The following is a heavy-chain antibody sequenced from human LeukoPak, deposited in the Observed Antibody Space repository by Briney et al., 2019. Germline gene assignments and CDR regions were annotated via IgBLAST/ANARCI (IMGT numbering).Heavy chain of an antibody. CDR2: IYYSGST. D-gene: IGHD1-1*01. Sequence: SETLSLTCTVSGGSIRISSYYWGGIRQPPGKGLEWIGSIYYSGSTYYNPSLKSRVTISVATSKNQFSLKLSSVTADDTAVYYCARHDRRRAQYNWNDDYWGQGTLVTVSS. V-gene: IGHV4-39*01. CDR3: ARHDRRRAQYNWNDDY. J-gene: IGHJ4*02. CDR1: GGSIRISSYY.